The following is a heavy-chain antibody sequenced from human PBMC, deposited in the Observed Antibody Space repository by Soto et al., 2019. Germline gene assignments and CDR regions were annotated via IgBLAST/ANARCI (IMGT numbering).Heavy chain of an antibody. D-gene: IGHD6-6*01. CDR1: GYTFSNYG. CDR3: ARKSSSSSWFDP. CDR2: ISGYNGNT. J-gene: IGHJ5*02. Sequence: VASVKVSCKASGYTFSNYGVSWVRQAPAQGLEWMGWISGYNGNTNYAQNFQGRVTMTADPSTRTAYMDLRSLRSDDTAVYFCARKSSSSSWFDPWGQGTLVTVSS. V-gene: IGHV1-18*01.